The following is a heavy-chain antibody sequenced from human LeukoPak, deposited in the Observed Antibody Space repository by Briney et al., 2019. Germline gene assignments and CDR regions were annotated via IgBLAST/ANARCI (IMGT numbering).Heavy chain of an antibody. V-gene: IGHV1-18*04. CDR3: ARDRSMVRGVMSDY. J-gene: IGHJ4*02. CDR2: ISAYNGNT. CDR1: GYTFSNYY. Sequence: ASVKVSCKASGYTFSNYYLHWVRQAPGQGLEWMGWISAYNGNTNYAQKLQGRVTMTTDTSTSTAYMELRSLRSDDTAVYYCARDRSMVRGVMSDYWGQGTLVTVSS. D-gene: IGHD3-10*01.